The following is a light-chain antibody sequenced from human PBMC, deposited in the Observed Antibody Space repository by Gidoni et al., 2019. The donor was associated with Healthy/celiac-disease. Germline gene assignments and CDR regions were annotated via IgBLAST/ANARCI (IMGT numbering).Light chain of an antibody. CDR3: QQYGSSPPRYT. Sequence: EIVLTQSPGTLSLSPGERATLSCRASQSVSSSYLAWYQQKPGQAPRLLIYGASSRATGIPDSFSGSGSGTDFTLTISRLEPEDFAVYYCQQYGSSPPRYTFXQXTKLXIK. J-gene: IGKJ2*01. CDR1: QSVSSSY. CDR2: GAS. V-gene: IGKV3-20*01.